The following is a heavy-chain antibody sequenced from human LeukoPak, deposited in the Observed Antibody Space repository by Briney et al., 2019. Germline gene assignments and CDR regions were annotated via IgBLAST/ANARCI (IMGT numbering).Heavy chain of an antibody. J-gene: IGHJ6*02. Sequence: GASVKVSCKASGYTFTSYGISWVRQAPGQGLEWMGWINPKSDGANYAQKFQGRVTVTRDTSISTAYMELSRLRPDDTAVYYCARDDDGMDVWGQGTTVTVSS. V-gene: IGHV1-2*02. CDR3: ARDDDGMDV. CDR1: GYTFTSYG. CDR2: INPKSDGA.